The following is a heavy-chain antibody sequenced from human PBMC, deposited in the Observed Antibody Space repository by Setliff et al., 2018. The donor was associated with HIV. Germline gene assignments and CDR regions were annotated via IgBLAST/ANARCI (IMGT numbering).Heavy chain of an antibody. CDR3: ARPSFGSSSWKNDAFDI. CDR2: INPNSGGT. J-gene: IGHJ3*02. Sequence: ASVKVSCKASGYTFTGYYMHWVRQAPGQGLEWMGRINPNSGGTNYAQKFQGRVTMTRDTSISTAYMELSRLRSDDTAVYYCARPSFGSSSWKNDAFDIWGQGTMVTISS. D-gene: IGHD6-13*01. CDR1: GYTFTGYY. V-gene: IGHV1-2*06.